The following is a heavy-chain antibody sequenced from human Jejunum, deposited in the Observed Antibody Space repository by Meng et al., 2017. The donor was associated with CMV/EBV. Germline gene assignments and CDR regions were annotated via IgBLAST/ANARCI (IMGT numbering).Heavy chain of an antibody. Sequence: GFSLTTSGEEVAWIRQPPGKALEWLALIYWNDDKRYSSSLNSRLTITKDTSKNQVALIMTNMDPVDTGTYYCAHSTTDYFYGRDVWGQGTTVTVSS. J-gene: IGHJ6*02. CDR2: IYWNDDK. V-gene: IGHV2-5*01. D-gene: IGHD3-9*01. CDR3: AHSTTDYFYGRDV. CDR1: GFSLTTSGEE.